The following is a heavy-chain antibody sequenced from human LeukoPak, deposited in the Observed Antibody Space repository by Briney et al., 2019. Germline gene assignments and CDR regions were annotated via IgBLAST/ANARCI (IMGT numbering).Heavy chain of an antibody. CDR1: GYSFTSYR. D-gene: IGHD2-2*01. CDR2: IYPGDSDT. Sequence: GESLKISCKGSGYSFTSYRIGWVRQMPGKGLEWMGIIYPGDSDTRYSPSFQGQVTISADKSISTAYLQWSSLKASDTAMYYCARLEACSSTSCQGWFDPWGQGTLVTVSS. J-gene: IGHJ5*02. CDR3: ARLEACSSTSCQGWFDP. V-gene: IGHV5-51*01.